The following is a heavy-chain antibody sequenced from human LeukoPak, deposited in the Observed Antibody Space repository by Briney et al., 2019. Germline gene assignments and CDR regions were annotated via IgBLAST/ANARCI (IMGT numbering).Heavy chain of an antibody. CDR1: GFTFSNAW. CDR3: TGSLLWFGELLYWGDY. Sequence: GGSLRLSCAASGFTFSNAWMSWVRQAPGKGLEWVGRIKSKTDGGTTDYAAPVKGRFTISRDDSKNTLYLQMNSLKTEDTAVYYCTGSLLWFGELLYWGDYWGQGTLVTVSS. CDR2: IKSKTDGGTT. V-gene: IGHV3-15*01. D-gene: IGHD3-10*01. J-gene: IGHJ4*02.